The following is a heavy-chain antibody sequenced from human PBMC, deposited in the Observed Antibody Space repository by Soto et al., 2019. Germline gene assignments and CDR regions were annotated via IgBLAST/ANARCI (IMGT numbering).Heavy chain of an antibody. Sequence: ASVKVSCKASGYTFTGYYMHWVRQAPGQGLEWMGWINPNSGGTNYAQKFQGRVTMTRDMSISTAYMELSRLRSDDTAVYYCARLIAVVPSSEYYGMDVWGQGTTVTVSS. CDR3: ARLIAVVPSSEYYGMDV. D-gene: IGHD6-19*01. V-gene: IGHV1-2*02. J-gene: IGHJ6*02. CDR1: GYTFTGYY. CDR2: INPNSGGT.